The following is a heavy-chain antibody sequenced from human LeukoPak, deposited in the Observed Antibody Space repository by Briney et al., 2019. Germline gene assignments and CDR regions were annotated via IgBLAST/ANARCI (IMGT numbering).Heavy chain of an antibody. J-gene: IGHJ4*02. CDR1: GYTFTGYY. V-gene: IGHV1-2*02. CDR2: INPNSGGT. Sequence: RASVKVSCKASGYTFTGYYMHWVRQAPGQGLEWMGWINPNSGGTNYAQKFQGRVTMTRDTSISTAYMELSRLRSDDTAVYYCARGAWSPVTTPDYWGQGTLVTVSS. D-gene: IGHD4-17*01. CDR3: ARGAWSPVTTPDY.